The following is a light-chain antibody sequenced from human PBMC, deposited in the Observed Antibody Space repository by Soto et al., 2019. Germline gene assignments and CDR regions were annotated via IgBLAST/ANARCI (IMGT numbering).Light chain of an antibody. CDR2: KAS. CDR1: QDIRSA. J-gene: IGKJ1*01. CDR3: QQYNSYSWT. Sequence: DIQLTQSPSSLSASVGDRVTITCRASQDIRSALGWYQQKPGKVPKLLIYKASSLESGVPSRFSGSGSGTEFTLTISSLQPDDFATYYCQQYNSYSWTFGQGTKVDI. V-gene: IGKV1-5*03.